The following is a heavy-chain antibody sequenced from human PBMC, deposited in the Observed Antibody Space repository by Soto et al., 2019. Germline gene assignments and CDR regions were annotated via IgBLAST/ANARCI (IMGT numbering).Heavy chain of an antibody. CDR1: GGSISSGGYS. J-gene: IGHJ4*02. V-gene: IGHV4-30-2*01. D-gene: IGHD5-18*01. CDR3: AREAAMADYFDY. Sequence: TLSLTCAVSGGSISSGGYSWSWIRQPPGKGLEWIGYIYHSGSTYYNPSLKSRVTISVDRSKNQFSLKLSSVTAADTAVYYCAREAAMADYFDYWGQGTLVTVSS. CDR2: IYHSGST.